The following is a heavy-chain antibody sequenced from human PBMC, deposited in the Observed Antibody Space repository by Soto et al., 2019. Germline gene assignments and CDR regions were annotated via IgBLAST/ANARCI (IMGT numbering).Heavy chain of an antibody. CDR1: GYTFTSYG. Sequence: ASVKVSCKASGYTFTSYGISWVRQAPGQGLEWMGWISAYNGNTNYAQKLQGRVTMTTDTSTSTAYMELRSLRSDDTAVYYCAGDLSTRSGPEGNWFDPWGQGTLVTVSS. CDR3: AGDLSTRSGPEGNWFDP. J-gene: IGHJ5*02. D-gene: IGHD3-16*02. V-gene: IGHV1-18*01. CDR2: ISAYNGNT.